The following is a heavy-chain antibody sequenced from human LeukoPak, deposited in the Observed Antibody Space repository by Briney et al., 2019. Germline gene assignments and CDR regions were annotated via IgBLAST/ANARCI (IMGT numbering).Heavy chain of an antibody. CDR1: GYTFTSYD. D-gene: IGHD3-22*01. J-gene: IGHJ5*02. CDR2: MNPNSGNT. V-gene: IGHV1-8*01. CDR3: ARRHYDSSGYPRFDP. Sequence: ASVKVSCKASGYTFTSYDINWVRQATGQGLEWMGWMNPNSGNTGYAQKFQGRVTMTRNTSISTAYMELSNLRSEDTAVYYCARRHYDSSGYPRFDPWGQGTLVTVSS.